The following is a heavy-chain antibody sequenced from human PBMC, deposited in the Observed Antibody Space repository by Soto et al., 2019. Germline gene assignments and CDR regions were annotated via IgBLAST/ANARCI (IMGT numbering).Heavy chain of an antibody. CDR2: ISGFSAGSAST. CDR3: ARVPPFFGLDAFDF. Sequence: EVQLLESGGGLVQPGGSLRLSCAASGFTFNSYAMHWVRQAPGKGLEWVSGISGFSAGSASTYFADSVKGRFIISRDNSHNTLYLQLTNLRAEDTALYYWARVPPFFGLDAFDFWGHGTVVTVSS. D-gene: IGHD3-10*01. CDR1: GFTFNSYA. V-gene: IGHV3-23*01. J-gene: IGHJ3*01.